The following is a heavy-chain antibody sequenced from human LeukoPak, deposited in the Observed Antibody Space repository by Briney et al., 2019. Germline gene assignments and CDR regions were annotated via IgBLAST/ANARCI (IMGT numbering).Heavy chain of an antibody. CDR2: FYSGGAT. Sequence: GGSLRLSCAASGLTVSSTYMSWVRQAPGKGLEWVSVFYSGGATYYADSVRGRFTISRDNSKNSLYLQLNSLKTEDTAVYYCVRVVTTSSGWYHFDNWGQGTLVTFSS. V-gene: IGHV3-66*01. D-gene: IGHD6-13*01. J-gene: IGHJ4*02. CDR3: VRVVTTSSGWYHFDN. CDR1: GLTVSSTY.